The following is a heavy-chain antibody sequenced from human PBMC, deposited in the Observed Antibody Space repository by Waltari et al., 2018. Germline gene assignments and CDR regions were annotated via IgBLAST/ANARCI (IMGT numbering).Heavy chain of an antibody. CDR1: GLTFSSYG. CDR2: IWYDGSNK. J-gene: IGHJ4*02. CDR3: AKDLVAGSSY. Sequence: QVQLVESGGGVVQPGRSLRLSCAASGLTFSSYGMHWVRQAPGKGLEWVAVIWYDGSNKYYADSVKGRFTISRDNSKNTLYLQMNSLRAEDTAVYYCAKDLVAGSSYWGQGTLVTVSS. D-gene: IGHD6-19*01. V-gene: IGHV3-33*06.